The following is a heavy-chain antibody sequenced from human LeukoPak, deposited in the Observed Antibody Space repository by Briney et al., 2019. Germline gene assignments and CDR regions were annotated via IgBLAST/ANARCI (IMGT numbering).Heavy chain of an antibody. CDR3: AGRGGYCSSTSCYWDLYYYYMDV. CDR1: GFTFSSYG. CDR2: IRYDGSNK. Sequence: GSLRLSCAASGFTFSSYGMHWVRQAPGKGLEWVAFIRYDGSNKYYADSVKGRFTISRDNSKNTLYLQMNSLRAEDTAVYYCAGRGGYCSSTSCYWDLYYYYMDVWGKGTTVTISS. D-gene: IGHD2-2*01. V-gene: IGHV3-30*02. J-gene: IGHJ6*03.